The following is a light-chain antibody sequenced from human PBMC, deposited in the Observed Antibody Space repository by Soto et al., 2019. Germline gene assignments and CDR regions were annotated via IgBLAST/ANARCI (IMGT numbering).Light chain of an antibody. Sequence: QSVLTQPPSVSGAPGQRVTISCTGGSSNIGAGYDVHWYQQLPGTAPKLLISGNSNRPSGVPDRFSGSKSSTSASLAITGLQAEDEADYYCHSYDRSLFCVFGEGTKLTVL. J-gene: IGLJ3*02. CDR1: SSNIGAGYD. V-gene: IGLV1-40*01. CDR3: HSYDRSLFCV. CDR2: GNS.